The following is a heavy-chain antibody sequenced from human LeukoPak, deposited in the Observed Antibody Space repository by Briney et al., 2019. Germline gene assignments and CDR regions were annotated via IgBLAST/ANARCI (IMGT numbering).Heavy chain of an antibody. CDR1: GFNFNDYA. J-gene: IGHJ5*02. Sequence: PGGSLRLSCIGSGFNFNDYAMHWVRQVPGKGLEWVSSISWDSGSIGYGDSMKGRFTISRDNDENSLYLQMHSLRTDDTAVYYCAKEMEEGAVAGIFDPWGQGTLVTVSS. CDR2: ISWDSGSI. V-gene: IGHV3-9*01. CDR3: AKEMEEGAVAGIFDP. D-gene: IGHD6-19*01.